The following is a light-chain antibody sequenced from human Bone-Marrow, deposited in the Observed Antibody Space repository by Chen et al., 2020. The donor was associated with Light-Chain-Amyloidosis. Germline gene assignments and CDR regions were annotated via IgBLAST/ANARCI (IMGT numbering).Light chain of an antibody. V-gene: IGLV3-21*02. CDR1: NIGSTS. CDR2: DDS. CDR3: QVWDRSSDRPV. J-gene: IGLJ3*02. Sequence: SYVLTQPSSVLVAPGQTATIACGGNNIGSTSVHWYQQTPGQAPLLVVYDDSDRPSGIPERLSGSNSGNMATLTISRVEAGDGADYYCQVWDRSSDRPVFGGGTKLTVL.